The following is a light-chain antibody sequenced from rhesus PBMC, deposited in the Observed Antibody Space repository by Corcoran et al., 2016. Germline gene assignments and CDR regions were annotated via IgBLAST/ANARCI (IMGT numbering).Light chain of an antibody. CDR3: PHGYGTPYS. Sequence: DIQMTQSPSSLSASVGDRVTITCRASDNVNNYLNWYQQKPGKAPKFLIDKASILQSGAPSRFSGSGSWTDYTFTISSLQPEDVSTYYCPHGYGTPYSFGQGTKVEIK. CDR1: DNVNNY. V-gene: IGKV1-74*01. J-gene: IGKJ2*01. CDR2: KAS.